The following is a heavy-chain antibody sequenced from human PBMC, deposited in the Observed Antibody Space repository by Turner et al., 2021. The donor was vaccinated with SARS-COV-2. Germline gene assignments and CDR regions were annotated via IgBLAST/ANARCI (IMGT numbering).Heavy chain of an antibody. CDR2: VYYDGSS. D-gene: IGHD2-21*02. Sequence: QVQLQESGPGLVKPSETLSLTCGVAGGSITSYYWSWIRQAPGKGLEWIGYVYYDGSSNYNPSLKSRVTISVDTSKNQFSLKLTSVTAADTAVYYCASGSGSYSAWYFDYWGQGTLVTVSS. V-gene: IGHV4-59*01. CDR3: ASGSGSYSAWYFDY. CDR1: GGSITSYY. J-gene: IGHJ4*02.